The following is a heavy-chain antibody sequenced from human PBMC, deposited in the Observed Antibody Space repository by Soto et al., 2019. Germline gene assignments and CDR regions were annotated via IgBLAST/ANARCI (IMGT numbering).Heavy chain of an antibody. CDR3: AASIFYYGMDV. V-gene: IGHV5-51*01. Sequence: GESLKISCKGSGYTFTNYWIGWVRQMPGKGLERMGIIYPGDSDTKYNPSFQGQVTISADKSITTTYLRWTSLKASDTAIYYCAASIFYYGMDVWGQGTTLTVSS. CDR1: GYTFTNYW. J-gene: IGHJ6*02. CDR2: IYPGDSDT.